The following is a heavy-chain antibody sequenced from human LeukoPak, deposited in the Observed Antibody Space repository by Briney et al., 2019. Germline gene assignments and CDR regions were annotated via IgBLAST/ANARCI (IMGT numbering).Heavy chain of an antibody. V-gene: IGHV3-13*01. Sequence: GGSLRLSCAASGFTFSSYDMHWVRQATGKGLEWVSAIGTAGDTYYPGSVKGRFTISRETAKNSLYLQMNSLRAGDTAVCARDMGVRERGAFDIWGQGTMVTVSS. CDR2: IGTAGDT. D-gene: IGHD3-10*01. CDR1: GFTFSSYD. J-gene: IGHJ3*02. CDR3: DMGVRERGAFDI.